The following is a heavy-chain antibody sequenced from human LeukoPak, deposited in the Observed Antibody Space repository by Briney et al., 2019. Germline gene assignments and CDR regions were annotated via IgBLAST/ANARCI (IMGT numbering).Heavy chain of an antibody. D-gene: IGHD2/OR15-2a*01. CDR1: GYGFTAYG. V-gene: IGHV3-23*01. Sequence: PGVSLRLSCAASGYGFTAYGMGWVRQAPGKGPEWVAAISFNTHYPGSVKGRFTISRDNSKNTLYLQMNNLRAEDTAVYYCVKGHTDYYFTIDSWGQGTLVTVSS. CDR2: ISFNT. CDR3: VKGHTDYYFTIDS. J-gene: IGHJ4*02.